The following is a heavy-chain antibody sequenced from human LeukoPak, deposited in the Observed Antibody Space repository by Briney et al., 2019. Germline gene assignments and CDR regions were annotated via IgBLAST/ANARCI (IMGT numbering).Heavy chain of an antibody. Sequence: GGSLRLSCGASGFTFSSHWMTWVRQAPGTGLEWVAFIRYDGSNKYYADSVKGRFTISRDNPKNTVYLQMNSLRDEDTAVYYCAKDGAGRHYFDYWGQGTLVTVSS. CDR3: AKDGAGRHYFDY. V-gene: IGHV3-30*02. D-gene: IGHD3-16*01. CDR1: GFTFSSHW. J-gene: IGHJ4*02. CDR2: IRYDGSNK.